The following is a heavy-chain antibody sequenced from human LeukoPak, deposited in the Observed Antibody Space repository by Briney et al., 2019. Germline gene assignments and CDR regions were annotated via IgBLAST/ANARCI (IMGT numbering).Heavy chain of an antibody. Sequence: PGGSLRLSCAASGVTFNTYGMHWVRQAPGKGLEWVAFIRYDGSNKYYADSVKGRFTISRDNSKNTLYLQMNSLRAEDTAVYYCAKDLGNWNSEYYFDYWGQGTLVTVSS. CDR3: AKDLGNWNSEYYFDY. CDR2: IRYDGSNK. CDR1: GVTFNTYG. J-gene: IGHJ4*02. D-gene: IGHD1-7*01. V-gene: IGHV3-30*02.